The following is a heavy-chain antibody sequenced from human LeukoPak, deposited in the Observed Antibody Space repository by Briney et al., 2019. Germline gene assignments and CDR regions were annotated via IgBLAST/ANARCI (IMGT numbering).Heavy chain of an antibody. Sequence: ASVKVSCKASGGTFSSYSISWVRQAPGQGLEWMGWMNTNSGNTGHAQKFQGRLTMTRDTSTNTAYMELSSLRSEDTAVYYCARVEMATRPIDYWGQGTLVTVSS. D-gene: IGHD5-24*01. CDR3: ARVEMATRPIDY. V-gene: IGHV1-8*02. J-gene: IGHJ4*02. CDR1: GGTFSSYS. CDR2: MNTNSGNT.